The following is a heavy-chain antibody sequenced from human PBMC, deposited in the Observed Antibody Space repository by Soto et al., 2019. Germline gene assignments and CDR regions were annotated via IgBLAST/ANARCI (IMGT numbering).Heavy chain of an antibody. CDR1: GFTFSNAW. CDR2: IKSKTDGGTT. D-gene: IGHD3-10*01. CDR3: TTDIMVRGVNSYFDY. V-gene: IGHV3-15*01. Sequence: GGSLRLSCAASGFTFSNAWMSWVRQAPGKGLEWVGRIKSKTDGGTTDYAAPVKGRFTISRDDSKNTLYLQMNSLKTEDTAVYYCTTDIMVRGVNSYFDYWGQGTLVTVSS. J-gene: IGHJ4*02.